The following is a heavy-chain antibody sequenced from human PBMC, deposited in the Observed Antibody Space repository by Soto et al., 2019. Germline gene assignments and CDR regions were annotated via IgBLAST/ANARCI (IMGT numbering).Heavy chain of an antibody. Sequence: SETLSLTCTVSGGSISSSSYYWGWIRQPPGKGLEWIGSIYYSGSTYYNPSLKSRVTISVDTSKNQFSLKLSSVTAADTAVYYCARLYCSGTSCYGDSSSPYFDYWGQGTLVTVSS. CDR1: GGSISSSSYY. D-gene: IGHD2-2*01. J-gene: IGHJ4*02. V-gene: IGHV4-39*01. CDR3: ARLYCSGTSCYGDSSSPYFDY. CDR2: IYYSGST.